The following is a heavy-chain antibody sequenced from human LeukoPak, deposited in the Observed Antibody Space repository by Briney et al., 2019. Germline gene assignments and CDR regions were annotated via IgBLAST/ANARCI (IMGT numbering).Heavy chain of an antibody. CDR2: ISSSSSYI. Sequence: GGSLRLSCAASGFTFSSYSMNWVRQAPGKGLEWVSSISSSSSYIYYADSVKGRFTISRDNSKNTLYLQMNSLRAEDTAVYYCAKDLKQLVHDYWGQGTLVTVSP. CDR1: GFTFSSYS. J-gene: IGHJ4*02. CDR3: AKDLKQLVHDY. D-gene: IGHD6-13*01. V-gene: IGHV3-21*04.